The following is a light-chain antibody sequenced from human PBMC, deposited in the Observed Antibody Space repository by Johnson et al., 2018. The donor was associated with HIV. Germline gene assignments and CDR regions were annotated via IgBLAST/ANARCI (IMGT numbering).Light chain of an antibody. CDR1: SSNIGNNY. Sequence: QSVLTQPPSVSAAPGQKVTISCSGSSSNIGNNYVSWYQQPPGTAPKLLIYENNKRPLGIPDRFSGSKSGTSATLGITGLQTGDEADFYCGTWDTSLSAFVFGTGTEVTVL. V-gene: IGLV1-51*02. CDR3: GTWDTSLSAFV. J-gene: IGLJ1*01. CDR2: ENN.